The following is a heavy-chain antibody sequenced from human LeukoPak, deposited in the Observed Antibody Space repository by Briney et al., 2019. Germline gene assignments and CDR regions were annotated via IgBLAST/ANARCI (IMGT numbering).Heavy chain of an antibody. V-gene: IGHV3-21*01. Sequence: PGGSLRLSCAASGFTFSSYSMNWVRQAPGKGLEWVSSISSSSSYIYYADSVKGRFTISRDNAKNSLYLQMNSLRAEDTAVYYCARDRPPIPASQYCSSTSCQNRRTNWFDPWGQGTLVTVSS. J-gene: IGHJ5*02. CDR1: GFTFSSYS. CDR3: ARDRPPIPASQYCSSTSCQNRRTNWFDP. D-gene: IGHD2-2*01. CDR2: ISSSSSYI.